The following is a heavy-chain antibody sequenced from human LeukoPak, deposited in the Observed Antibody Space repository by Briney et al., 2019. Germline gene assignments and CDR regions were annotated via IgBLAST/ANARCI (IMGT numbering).Heavy chain of an antibody. CDR1: GYSFTSYW. D-gene: IGHD3-3*01. J-gene: IGHJ4*02. Sequence: GESLKISCKGSGYSFTSYWISWVRQMPGKGLEWMGIIYPGDSDTRYSPSFQGQVTISADKSISTAYLQWSSLKASDTAMYYCARQGANYYDFWSGYYEDYWGQGTLVTVSS. V-gene: IGHV5-51*01. CDR3: ARQGANYYDFWSGYYEDY. CDR2: IYPGDSDT.